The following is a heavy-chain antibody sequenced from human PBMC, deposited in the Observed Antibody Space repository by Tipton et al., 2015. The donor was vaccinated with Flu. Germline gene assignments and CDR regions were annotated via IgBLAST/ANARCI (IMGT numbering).Heavy chain of an antibody. V-gene: IGHV4-4*07. J-gene: IGHJ3*02. CDR3: ATDYGDYNMDAFDI. CDR1: GGSISSYY. D-gene: IGHD4-17*01. CDR2: IYTSGST. Sequence: TLSLTCTVSGGSISSYYWSWIRQPAGKGLEWIGRIYTSGSTNYNPSLKSRVTISVDTSKNQFSLKLSSVTAADTAVYYCATDYGDYNMDAFDIWGQGTMVTVSS.